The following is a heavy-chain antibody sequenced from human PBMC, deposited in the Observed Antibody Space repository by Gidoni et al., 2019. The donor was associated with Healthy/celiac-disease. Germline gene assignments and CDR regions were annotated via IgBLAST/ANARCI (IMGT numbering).Heavy chain of an antibody. J-gene: IGHJ4*02. CDR2: INHSGST. V-gene: IGHV4-34*01. CDR3: ARVGYCSGGSCSN. CDR1: GGSFSGSS. Sequence: QVQLQQWGAGLLKPSETLSLTCAVYGGSFSGSSWSWIRQPPGKGLEWIGEINHSGSTNYNPSLKSRVTISVDTSKNQFSLKLSSVTAADTAVYYCARVGYCSGGSCSNWGQGTLVTVSS. D-gene: IGHD2-15*01.